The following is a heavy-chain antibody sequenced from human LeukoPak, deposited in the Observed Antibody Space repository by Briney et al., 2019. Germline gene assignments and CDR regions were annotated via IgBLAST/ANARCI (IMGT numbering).Heavy chain of an antibody. CDR3: ARVSWGVRPNYFDY. CDR2: IYPGDSDT. D-gene: IGHD3-10*01. CDR1: GYNFTPYW. Sequence: GESLKISCKGSGYNFTPYWIVWVRQMPGKGLEWMGIIYPGDSDTRYSPSFQGQVTISADKSISTAYLQWSSLKASDTAMYYCARVSWGVRPNYFDYWGQGTLVTVSS. V-gene: IGHV5-51*01. J-gene: IGHJ4*02.